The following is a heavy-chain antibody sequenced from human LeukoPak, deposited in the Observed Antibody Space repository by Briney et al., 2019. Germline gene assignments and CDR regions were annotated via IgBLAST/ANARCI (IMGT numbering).Heavy chain of an antibody. CDR2: IWYDGSNK. D-gene: IGHD3-10*01. CDR3: ARSGVILNYYYYYYMDV. CDR1: GFTFSSYG. V-gene: IGHV3-33*01. J-gene: IGHJ6*03. Sequence: GGSLRLSCAASGFTFSSYGMHWVRQAPGKGLEWVAVIWYDGSNKYYADSVKGRFTISRDNSTNTLYLQMNSLRADDTAVYYCARSGVILNYYYYYYMDVWGKGTTVTVSS.